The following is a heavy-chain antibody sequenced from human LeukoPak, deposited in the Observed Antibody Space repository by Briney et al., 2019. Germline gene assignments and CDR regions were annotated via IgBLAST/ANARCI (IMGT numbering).Heavy chain of an antibody. CDR1: GFTFSSYE. CDR2: INHSGST. V-gene: IGHV4-34*01. D-gene: IGHD3-10*01. J-gene: IGHJ6*03. CDR3: ARGLMYYYGSSSPDYYMDV. Sequence: PGGSLRLSCAASGFTFSSYEMNWVRQAPGKGLEWIGEINHSGSTNYNPSLKSRVTISVDTSKNQFSLKLSSVTAADTAVYYCARGLMYYYGSSSPDYYMDVWGKGTTVTISS.